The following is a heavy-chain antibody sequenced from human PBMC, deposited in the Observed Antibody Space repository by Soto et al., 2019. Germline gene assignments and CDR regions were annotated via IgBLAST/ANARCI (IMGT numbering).Heavy chain of an antibody. CDR2: INPDGSAT. D-gene: IGHD6-6*01. Sequence: PGGSLRLSCAASGFTFSSYWMHWVRQAPGKGLVWVSRINPDGSATNYADSVKGRFTISRDNSKNTLYLQMNSLRAEDTAVYYCARGAEQLAYYYYYGMDVWGQGTTVTVSS. V-gene: IGHV3-74*01. J-gene: IGHJ6*02. CDR3: ARGAEQLAYYYYYGMDV. CDR1: GFTFSSYW.